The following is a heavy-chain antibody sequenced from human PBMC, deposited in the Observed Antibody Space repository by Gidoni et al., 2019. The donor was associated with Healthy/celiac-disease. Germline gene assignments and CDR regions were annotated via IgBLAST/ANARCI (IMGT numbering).Heavy chain of an antibody. D-gene: IGHD3-16*01. V-gene: IGHV3-21*01. J-gene: IGHJ3*02. CDR2: ISSIRIYT. CDR1: GFTFSSYR. CDR3: AGGVGEDDAFDI. Sequence: EVQLVESGGGLVKPGGSLRLSCAASGFTFSSYRMNWVRQGHGKGLEWSSTISSIRIYTYYEDSVKGRFTISRKNAKNSLYLQMNSLGAEDTAVYYGAGGVGEDDAFDIWGQGTMVTVSS.